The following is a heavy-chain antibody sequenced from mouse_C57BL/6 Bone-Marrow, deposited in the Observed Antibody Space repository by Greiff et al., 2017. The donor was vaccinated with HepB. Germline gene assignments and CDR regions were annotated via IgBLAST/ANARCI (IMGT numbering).Heavy chain of an antibody. J-gene: IGHJ4*01. CDR3: ARGRSYAMDD. CDR1: GFSLTSYA. CDR2: IWPGGGT. V-gene: IGHV2-9-1*01. Sequence: QVQLKESGPGLVAPSQSLSITCTVSGFSLTSYAISWVRQPPGKGLEWLGVIWPGGGTNYNSDLKSRLSISKDNSKSQVFLKMNSLQTDDTARYYCARGRSYAMDDWGQGTSVTVSS.